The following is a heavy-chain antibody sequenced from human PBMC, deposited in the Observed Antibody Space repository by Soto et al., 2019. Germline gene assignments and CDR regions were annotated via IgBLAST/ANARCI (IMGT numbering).Heavy chain of an antibody. Sequence: SETLSLTCAVYGGSFSGYYWSWIRQPPGKGLEWIGEINHSGSTNYNPSLKSRVTISVDTSKNQFSLKLSSVTAADTAVYYCARMFKVVTALYYYYYGMDVWGQGTTVTVSS. CDR3: ARMFKVVTALYYYYYGMDV. D-gene: IGHD2-21*02. J-gene: IGHJ6*02. CDR1: GGSFSGYY. V-gene: IGHV4-34*01. CDR2: INHSGST.